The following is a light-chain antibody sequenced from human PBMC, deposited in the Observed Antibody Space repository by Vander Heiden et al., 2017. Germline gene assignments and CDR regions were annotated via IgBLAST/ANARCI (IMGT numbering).Light chain of an antibody. CDR1: QNVSNN. CDR3: QQYNSWPPLWT. Sequence: IVMTQSPATLSVSAGERATLPCRASQNVSNNLAWYQQKIVQSPRLLIYSASTRATGIPARFSGSGSGTEFTLTISSLQSEDFAVYSCQQYNSWPPLWTFGQGTKVEIK. J-gene: IGKJ1*01. V-gene: IGKV3-15*01. CDR2: SAS.